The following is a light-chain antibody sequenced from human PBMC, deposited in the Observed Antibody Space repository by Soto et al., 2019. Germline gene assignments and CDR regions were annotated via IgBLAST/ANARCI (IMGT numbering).Light chain of an antibody. Sequence: QSALTQPASVSGSLGQSITISCTGTSSDVGGYNYVSWYQQHPGKVPKLIIYEVTKRPSGVPNRFSGSKSGNTASLTISGLLAEDEADYHCCSFAGGSTYVVFGGGTKLTVL. J-gene: IGLJ2*01. CDR2: EVT. CDR3: CSFAGGSTYVV. CDR1: SSDVGGYNY. V-gene: IGLV2-23*02.